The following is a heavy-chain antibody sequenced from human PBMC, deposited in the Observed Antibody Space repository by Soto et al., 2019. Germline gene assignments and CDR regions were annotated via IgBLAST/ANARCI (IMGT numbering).Heavy chain of an antibody. CDR1: GFTFSSYA. D-gene: IGHD3-22*01. V-gene: IGHV3-23*01. CDR2: ISGSGGST. CDR3: AKDRATMIVVVSPWPEWFDL. Sequence: PGGSLRLSCAASGFTFSSYAMSWVRQAPGKGLEWVSAISGSGGSTYYADSVKGRFTISRDNSKNTLYLQMNSLRAEDTAVYYCAKDRATMIVVVSPWPEWFDLWGQGTLVTVSS. J-gene: IGHJ5*02.